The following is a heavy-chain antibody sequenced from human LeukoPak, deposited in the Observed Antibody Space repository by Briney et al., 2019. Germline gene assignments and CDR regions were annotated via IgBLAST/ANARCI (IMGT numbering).Heavy chain of an antibody. CDR2: MNPNSGNT. CDR1: GYTFTSYD. CDR3: AKKKVDVMGNQYYYYYGLDV. D-gene: IGHD3-16*01. Sequence: ASVTVSCKASGYTFTSYDINWVRQATGQGLEWMGWMNPNSGNTGYAQKFQGRVTMTRNTSISTAYMELSSLRSEDTAVYYCAKKKVDVMGNQYYYYYGLDVWGQGTTVTVSS. J-gene: IGHJ6*02. V-gene: IGHV1-8*01.